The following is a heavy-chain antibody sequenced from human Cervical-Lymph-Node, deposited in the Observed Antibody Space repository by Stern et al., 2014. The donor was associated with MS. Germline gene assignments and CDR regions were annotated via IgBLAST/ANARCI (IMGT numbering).Heavy chain of an antibody. J-gene: IGHJ2*01. CDR1: GGSITNRDY. V-gene: IGHV4-39*02. Sequence: VQLEESGPGLVKPSETLSLTCTVSGGSITNRDYWGWIRQSPGKGLEWIGSVYYSGITYYRPSLKSRATISIDTSRTQFFLRWTSVTATDTAVYFCARGVTAVTNYVPNWCFDLWGRGTLVTVSS. D-gene: IGHD4-11*01. CDR2: VYYSGIT. CDR3: ARGVTAVTNYVPNWCFDL.